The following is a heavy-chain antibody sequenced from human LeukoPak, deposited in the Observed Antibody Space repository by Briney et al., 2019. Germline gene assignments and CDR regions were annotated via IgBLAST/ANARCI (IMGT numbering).Heavy chain of an antibody. CDR2: INPNNGGT. V-gene: IGHV1-2*02. Sequence: GASVKVSCKASGYTFTGYYMHWVRQAPGQGLEWMGWINPNNGGTNYAQKFQGSVTMTRDTSISTAYMELNRLRSDDTAVYYCARDPYSNYFDYWGQGTLVTVSS. CDR3: ARDPYSNYFDY. CDR1: GYTFTGYY. D-gene: IGHD5-18*01. J-gene: IGHJ4*02.